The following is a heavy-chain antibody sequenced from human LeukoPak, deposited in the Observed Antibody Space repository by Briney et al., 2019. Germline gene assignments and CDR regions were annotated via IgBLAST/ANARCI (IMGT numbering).Heavy chain of an antibody. CDR2: INPSGGTA. V-gene: IGHV1-46*01. J-gene: IGHJ4*02. Sequence: ASVTASCTASGYTFTRNYIHWVRQAPGQGLEWVGMINPSGGTASYVDKFQGRVIMTRDTSTSTVYMELRSLRSEDTAVYYCTRDPLSNSDYGDYFDYWGQGTLVSVSS. CDR3: TRDPLSNSDYGDYFDY. CDR1: GYTFTRNY. D-gene: IGHD4-17*01.